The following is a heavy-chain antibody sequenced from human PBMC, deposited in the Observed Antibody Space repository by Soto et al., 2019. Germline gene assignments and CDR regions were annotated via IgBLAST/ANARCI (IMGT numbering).Heavy chain of an antibody. D-gene: IGHD2-8*01. CDR2: TYYRSKWYN. CDR1: GDSVSSNSAA. CDR3: ARDCTNGVCYPSYHYGMVV. V-gene: IGHV6-1*01. Sequence: SQTLSLTCAISGDSVSSNSAAWNWIRQSPSRGLEWLGRTYYRSKWYNDYAVSVKSRITINLDTSKNQFSLQLISVTPEDTAVYYCARDCTNGVCYPSYHYGMVVWGQGTKVTVSS. J-gene: IGHJ6*02.